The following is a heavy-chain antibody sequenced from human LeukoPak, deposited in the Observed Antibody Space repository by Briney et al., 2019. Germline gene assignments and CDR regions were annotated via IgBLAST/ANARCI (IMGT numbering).Heavy chain of an antibody. V-gene: IGHV1-2*02. CDR3: AREMATIDAFDI. Sequence: ASVKVSCKASGYTFTGYYMHWVRQAPGQGLEWMGWINPNSGGTNYAQKFQGRVTMTRDTSISTAYMELSRLRSDDTAVYYRAREMATIDAFDIWGQGTMVTVSS. D-gene: IGHD5-24*01. J-gene: IGHJ3*02. CDR2: INPNSGGT. CDR1: GYTFTGYY.